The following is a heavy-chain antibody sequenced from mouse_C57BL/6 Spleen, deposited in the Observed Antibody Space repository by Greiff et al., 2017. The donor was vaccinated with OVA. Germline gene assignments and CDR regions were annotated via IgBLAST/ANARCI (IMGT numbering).Heavy chain of an antibody. J-gene: IGHJ2*01. CDR3: ARESTVVATKEYYFDY. V-gene: IGHV1-26*01. Sequence: VQLQQSGPELVKPGASVKISCKASGYTFTDYYMNWVKQSHGKSLEWIGDINPNNGGTSYNQKFKGKATLPVDKSSSTAYMELRSLTSADSAVYYCARESTVVATKEYYFDYWGKGTTLTVSS. D-gene: IGHD1-1*01. CDR1: GYTFTDYY. CDR2: INPNNGGT.